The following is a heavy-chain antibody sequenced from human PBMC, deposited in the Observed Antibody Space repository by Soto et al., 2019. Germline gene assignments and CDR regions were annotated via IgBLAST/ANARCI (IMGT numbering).Heavy chain of an antibody. CDR3: ARTGGMDV. Sequence: QVQLQQWGAGLLKPLETLSLTCAVYDGSFSGYYWSWLRQTPGKGLEWIGEINYSGSTKYNPSLESRVTISVDTSKNQFSLRLSSVTAADTAVYYCARTGGMDVWSQGATVTVSS. V-gene: IGHV4-34*01. J-gene: IGHJ6*02. CDR2: INYSGST. CDR1: DGSFSGYY.